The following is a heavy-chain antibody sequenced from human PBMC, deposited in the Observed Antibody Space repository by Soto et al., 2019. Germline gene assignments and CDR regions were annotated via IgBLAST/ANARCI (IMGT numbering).Heavy chain of an antibody. Sequence: GGSLRLSCAASGFTFSSYAMSWVRQAPGKGLEWVSAFSGSGGSTYYADSVKGRFTISRDNSKNTLYLQMNSLRAEDTAVYYRAKVTGGSSSYFDYWGQGTLVTVSS. CDR3: AKVTGGSSSYFDY. J-gene: IGHJ4*02. D-gene: IGHD2-15*01. CDR2: FSGSGGST. V-gene: IGHV3-23*01. CDR1: GFTFSSYA.